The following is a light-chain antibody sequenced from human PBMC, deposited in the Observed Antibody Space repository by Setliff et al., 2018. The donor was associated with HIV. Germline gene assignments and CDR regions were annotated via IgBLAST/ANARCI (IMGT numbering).Light chain of an antibody. V-gene: IGLV2-11*01. Sequence: QSALAQPRSVSGSPGQSVTISCTATSSDVGGYNYVSWYQQHPGKAPKLLIYDVIKRPSGVPGRFSGSKSGNTASLTISGLQAEDEADYYCCSYAGSNIPFVFGTGTKVTVL. CDR3: CSYAGSNIPFV. CDR2: DVI. J-gene: IGLJ1*01. CDR1: SSDVGGYNY.